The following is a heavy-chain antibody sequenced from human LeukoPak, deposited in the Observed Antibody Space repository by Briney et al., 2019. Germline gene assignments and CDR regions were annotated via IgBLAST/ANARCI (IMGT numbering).Heavy chain of an antibody. D-gene: IGHD3-9*01. V-gene: IGHV3-66*02. CDR2: IYSGGST. CDR1: GFTVSSNY. Sequence: GGSLRLSCAASGFTVSSNYMSWVRQAPGKGLEWVSVIYSGGSTYYADPVKGRFTISRDNSKNTLYLQMNSLRAEDTAVYYCARDRELRYFDWLPTPYYYYYGMDVWGQGTTVTVSS. J-gene: IGHJ6*02. CDR3: ARDRELRYFDWLPTPYYYYYGMDV.